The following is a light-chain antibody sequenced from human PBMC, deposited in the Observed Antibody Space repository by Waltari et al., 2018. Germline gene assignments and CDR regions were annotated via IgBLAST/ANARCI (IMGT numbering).Light chain of an antibody. CDR3: QQGYSRVT. J-gene: IGKJ5*01. CDR1: QNIRNY. Sequence: DIQVTQSPSSLSASVGDRVTITCRTSQNIRNYLNWYQQKTGKAPKLLIYAASSLHSDVPSRFSGSGSGADFTLTISSLQPEDYGTYYCQQGYSRVTFGQGTRLEIK. V-gene: IGKV1-39*01. CDR2: AAS.